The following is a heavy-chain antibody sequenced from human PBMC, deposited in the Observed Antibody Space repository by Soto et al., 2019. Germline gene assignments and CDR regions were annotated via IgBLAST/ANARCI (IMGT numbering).Heavy chain of an antibody. V-gene: IGHV1-69*08. CDR2: IIPILGIA. CDR1: GGTFSSYT. CDR3: ARDPRQLLVGGRFYTDYYYMDV. J-gene: IGHJ6*03. Sequence: QVQLVQSGAEVKKPGSSVKVSCKASGGTFSSYTISWVRQAPGQGLEWMGRIIPILGIANYAQKFQGRVTITAGKSTSTAYMELSSLRSEDTAVYYCARDPRQLLVGGRFYTDYYYMDVWGKGTTVTVSS. D-gene: IGHD6-19*01.